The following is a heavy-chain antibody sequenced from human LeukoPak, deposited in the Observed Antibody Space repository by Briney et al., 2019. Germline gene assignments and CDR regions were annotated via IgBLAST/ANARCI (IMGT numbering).Heavy chain of an antibody. CDR2: IYYRGST. CDR3: AKTVWSRLAAGLDS. CDR1: GGSISGSSYY. J-gene: IGHJ4*02. D-gene: IGHD2-21*02. V-gene: IGHV4-39*01. Sequence: SETLSLTCSVSGGSISGSSYYWGWIRQPPGKGLEWIVNIYYRGSTYYNPSLKSRVIMSIATSKTQFSLKVNSVTATDTAVYYCAKTVWSRLAAGLDSWGQGTLVTVSS.